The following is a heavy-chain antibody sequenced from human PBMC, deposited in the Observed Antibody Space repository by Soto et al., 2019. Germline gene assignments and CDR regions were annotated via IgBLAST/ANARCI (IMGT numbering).Heavy chain of an antibody. V-gene: IGHV4-39*01. Sequence: SETLSLTCTVSGGSISSSSHYWGWIRQPPGKGLEWIGSINYRGSTYYNPSLKTRVTISVDTSKNQLSLNLSSVTAEDTAVYYCARTHNDYIWGSYRPDAFDVWGQGTMVTVSS. D-gene: IGHD3-16*02. CDR2: INYRGST. CDR3: ARTHNDYIWGSYRPDAFDV. J-gene: IGHJ3*01. CDR1: GGSISSSSHY.